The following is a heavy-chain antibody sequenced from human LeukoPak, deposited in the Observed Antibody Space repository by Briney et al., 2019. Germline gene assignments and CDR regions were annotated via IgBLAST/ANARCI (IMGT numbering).Heavy chain of an antibody. CDR2: ISSDGSNK. V-gene: IGHV3-30*18. J-gene: IGHJ4*02. D-gene: IGHD3-22*01. CDR1: GFTFSSYG. CDR3: AKDNYYDSSAYQDY. Sequence: PGRSLRLSCAASGFTFSSYGMHRVRQAPGKGLEWVAAISSDGSNKYYADSVKGRFTISRDNSKNTLYLQMNSLRAEDTAVYYCAKDNYYDSSAYQDYWGQGTLVTVSS.